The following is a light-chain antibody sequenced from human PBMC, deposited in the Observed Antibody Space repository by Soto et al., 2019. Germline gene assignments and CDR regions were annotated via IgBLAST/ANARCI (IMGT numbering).Light chain of an antibody. V-gene: IGKV3-20*01. CDR1: QSLISKN. CDR3: QHYLSPVWT. Sequence: EIVLTQSPGTLSLSPGERVTLSCRASQSLISKNLNWFQQKTGQSPRLLIYGVSRRATGIPDRFRASGSGTDFTLTISRLEAEDFAVYFCQHYLSPVWTFGQGTKLEI. J-gene: IGKJ1*01. CDR2: GVS.